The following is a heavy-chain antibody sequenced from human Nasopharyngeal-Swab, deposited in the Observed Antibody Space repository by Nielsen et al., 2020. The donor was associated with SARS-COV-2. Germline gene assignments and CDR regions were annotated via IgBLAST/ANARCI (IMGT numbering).Heavy chain of an antibody. CDR3: AKVGGGSKFDYYYYGMDV. CDR2: ISGSGGST. J-gene: IGHJ6*02. V-gene: IGHV3-23*01. CDR1: GFTFSSYA. D-gene: IGHD2-15*01. Sequence: GESLKISCAASGFTFSSYAMSWVRQAPGKGLEWVSAISGSGGSTYYADSVKGRFTISRDNSKNTLYLQMNSLRAEDTAVYYCAKVGGGSKFDYYYYGMDVWGQGTTVTVSS.